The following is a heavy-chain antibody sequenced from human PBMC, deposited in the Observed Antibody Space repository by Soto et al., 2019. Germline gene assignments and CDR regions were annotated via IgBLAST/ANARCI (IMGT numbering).Heavy chain of an antibody. CDR1: GGSISNYY. CDR2: ISYIGTT. D-gene: IGHD5-18*01. CDR3: VRGGGGYGNGMIDY. J-gene: IGHJ4*02. V-gene: IGHV4-59*01. Sequence: PSETLSLTCTASGGSISNYYWSWIRQSPGKGLEWIGYISYIGTTNYNPSLKSRVTISVDTSKNQFSLRLTSVTAAGTAVYYCVRGGGGYGNGMIDYWGQGTPVTVSS.